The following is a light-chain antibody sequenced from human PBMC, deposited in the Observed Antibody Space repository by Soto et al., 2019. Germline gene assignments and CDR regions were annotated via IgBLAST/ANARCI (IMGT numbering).Light chain of an antibody. J-gene: IGKJ5*01. V-gene: IGKV4-1*01. CDR3: MQGTHWPIT. Sequence: DILMTQSPDSLAVSLGERATINCKSSQSVLYSSNNKNYLTWYQQKPGQPPKLLIYWASTRDSGVPARFSGSGSGTDFALKISRVEAEDVGVYYCMQGTHWPITFGQGTRLEI. CDR1: QSVLYSSNNKNY. CDR2: WAS.